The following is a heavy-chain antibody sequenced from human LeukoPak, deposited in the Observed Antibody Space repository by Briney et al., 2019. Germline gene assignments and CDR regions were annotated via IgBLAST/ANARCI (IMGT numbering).Heavy chain of an antibody. CDR3: AKDIEGYYYDSSEF. J-gene: IGHJ4*02. V-gene: IGHV3-30*18. CDR1: GFTFSSYG. Sequence: GGSLRLSCAASGFTFSSYGMHWVRQAPGKGLEWVAVISYDGSNKYYADSVKGRFTISRDNSKNTLYLQMNSLRAEDTAVYYCAKDIEGYYYDSSEFWGQGTLVTVSS. CDR2: ISYDGSNK. D-gene: IGHD3-22*01.